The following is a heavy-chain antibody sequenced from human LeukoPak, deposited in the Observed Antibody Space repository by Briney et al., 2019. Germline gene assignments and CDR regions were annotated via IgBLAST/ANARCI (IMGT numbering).Heavy chain of an antibody. CDR2: IIPIFGTA. CDR1: GGTFSNYA. Sequence: ASVKVSCKASGGTFSNYAISWVRQAPGQGLEWMGAIIPIFGTANYAQKFQGRVTITADESTSTAYMELSSLRSEDTAVYYCARILSSSWYEYFHHWGQGTLVTVSS. D-gene: IGHD6-19*01. CDR3: ARILSSSWYEYFHH. V-gene: IGHV1-69*13. J-gene: IGHJ1*01.